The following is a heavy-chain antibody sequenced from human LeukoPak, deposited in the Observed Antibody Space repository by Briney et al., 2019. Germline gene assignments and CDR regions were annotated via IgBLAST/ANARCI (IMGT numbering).Heavy chain of an antibody. D-gene: IGHD2-2*01. CDR2: IYYSGST. CDR1: DGSISNYY. J-gene: IGHJ6*02. CDR3: ARLGYCSRTTCYVGRNYYYGMDV. V-gene: IGHV4-59*08. Sequence: SETLSLTCTVSDGSISNYYWTWIRQPPGKGLEWIGYIYYSGSTNYNPSLKSRVTLSVDTSKNQFSLNLRSVTAAGTAVYYCARLGYCSRTTCYVGRNYYYGMDVWGQGTTVTVSS.